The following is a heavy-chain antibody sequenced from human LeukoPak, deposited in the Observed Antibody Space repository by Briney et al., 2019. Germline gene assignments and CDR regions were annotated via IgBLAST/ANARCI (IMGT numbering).Heavy chain of an antibody. CDR3: ERHAYCGGACYPDY. CDR1: VYTRTSYG. V-gene: IGHV1-18*01. D-gene: IGHD2-21*02. Sequence: ASVKVSCKASVYTRTSYGISWVRQAPEQGLEWRGWISAYNSNTNYAQKPVGRVALTTDNSTSTAYMELRRLRSDDPAVNYCERHAYCGGACYPDYWGQGTLVTVSS. CDR2: ISAYNSNT. J-gene: IGHJ4*02.